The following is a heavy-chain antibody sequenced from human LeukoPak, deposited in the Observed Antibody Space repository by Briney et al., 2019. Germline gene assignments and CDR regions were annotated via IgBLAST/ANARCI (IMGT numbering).Heavy chain of an antibody. J-gene: IGHJ4*02. CDR2: IKQDGREK. V-gene: IGHV3-7*04. CDR3: VKETIAAAGYYYFHF. Sequence: PGGSQRLSCAASGYSLRRYWMSWVRQAPGEGREWVANIKQDGREKYYVDSVKGRFTISREKAKNSLYLQMNSLRAKETPGRLFVKETIAAAGYYYFHFGGERTQVTVSS. D-gene: IGHD6-13*01. CDR1: GYSLRRYW.